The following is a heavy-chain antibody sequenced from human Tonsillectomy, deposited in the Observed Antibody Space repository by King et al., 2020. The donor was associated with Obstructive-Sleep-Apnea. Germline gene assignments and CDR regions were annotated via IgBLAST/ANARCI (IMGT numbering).Heavy chain of an antibody. D-gene: IGHD6-13*01. Sequence: VQLVESGGGVVQPGRSLRLSCAASGFTFSSYAMHWVRQAPGKGLEWVAVISYDGSNKYYADSVKGRFTISRDNSKNTLYLQMNSLRADDTAVYSCARDRYLSSSWAYYYYGMDVWGQGTTVTVSS. CDR1: GFTFSSYA. V-gene: IGHV3-30*04. CDR2: ISYDGSNK. J-gene: IGHJ6*02. CDR3: ARDRYLSSSWAYYYYGMDV.